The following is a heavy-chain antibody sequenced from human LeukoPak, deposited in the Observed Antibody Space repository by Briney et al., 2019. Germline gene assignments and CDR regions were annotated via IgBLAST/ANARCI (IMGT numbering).Heavy chain of an antibody. J-gene: IGHJ4*02. Sequence: GGSLRLSCAASGFTFSSYAMSWVRQAPGKGLEWVSAISGSGGSTYYADSVKGRFTISRDNSKNTLYLQMNSLRAEDTAVYYCARDRDQYSYGLLDYWGQGTLVTVSS. V-gene: IGHV3-23*01. CDR2: ISGSGGST. D-gene: IGHD5-18*01. CDR3: ARDRDQYSYGLLDY. CDR1: GFTFSSYA.